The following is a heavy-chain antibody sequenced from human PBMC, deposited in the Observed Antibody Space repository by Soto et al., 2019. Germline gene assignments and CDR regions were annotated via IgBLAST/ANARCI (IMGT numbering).Heavy chain of an antibody. Sequence: QVQLVQSGAEVKKPGASVKVSCKASGYTFTSYHINWVRQAPGQGLEWMGWISAYNGNTNYAQKLQGRVTMTTDTSTSTAYMALTSLRSDDTAVDYGASDAPPADYWGQGTLVTVSS. CDR2: ISAYNGNT. CDR3: ASDAPPADY. J-gene: IGHJ4*02. V-gene: IGHV1-18*01. CDR1: GYTFTSYH.